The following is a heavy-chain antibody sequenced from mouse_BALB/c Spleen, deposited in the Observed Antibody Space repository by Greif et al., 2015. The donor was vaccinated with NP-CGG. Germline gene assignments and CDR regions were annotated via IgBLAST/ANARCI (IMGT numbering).Heavy chain of an antibody. D-gene: IGHD3-1*01. Sequence: QVQLQQSGAELAKPGASVKMSCKASGYTFTSYWMHWVKQRPGQGLEWIGYINPSTGYTEYNQKFKDKATLTADKSSSTAYMQLSSLTSEDSAVYYCARESRAPFAYWGQGTLVTVSA. V-gene: IGHV1-7*01. CDR3: ARESRAPFAY. CDR2: INPSTGYT. CDR1: GYTFTSYW. J-gene: IGHJ3*01.